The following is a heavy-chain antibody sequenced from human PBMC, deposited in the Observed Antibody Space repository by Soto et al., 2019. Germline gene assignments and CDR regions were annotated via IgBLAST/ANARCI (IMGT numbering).Heavy chain of an antibody. CDR2: ISGSGGST. CDR1: VFTFSSYA. J-gene: IGHJ4*02. CDR3: AKMKGRELQVDY. V-gene: IGHV3-23*01. D-gene: IGHD1-26*01. Sequence: GWSLRLSCAASVFTFSSYAMSWVRQAPGKGLEWVSAISGSGGSTYYADSVKGRFTISRDNSKNTLYLQMNSLRAEDTAVYYCAKMKGRELQVDYWGQGTLVTVSS.